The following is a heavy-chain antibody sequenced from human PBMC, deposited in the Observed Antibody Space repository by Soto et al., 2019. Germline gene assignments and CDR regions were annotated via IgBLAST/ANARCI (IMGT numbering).Heavy chain of an antibody. J-gene: IGHJ4*02. V-gene: IGHV3-7*01. CDR1: GFTFSDNW. CDR2: IESKADGSNK. D-gene: IGHD6-19*01. CDR3: ARGGAQGAVAGIAGFDY. Sequence: GGSLRLSCEASGFTFSDNWMSWVRQAPGKGLEWLGRIESKADGSNKYYADSVKGRFTISRDNSKNTLYLQMNSLRAEDTAVYYCARGGAQGAVAGIAGFDYWGQGTLVTVSS.